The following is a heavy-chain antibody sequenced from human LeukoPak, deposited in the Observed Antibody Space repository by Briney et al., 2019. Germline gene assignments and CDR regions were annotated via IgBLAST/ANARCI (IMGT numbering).Heavy chain of an antibody. CDR1: GGSISSYY. D-gene: IGHD3-22*01. V-gene: IGHV4-59*08. CDR3: ARGTSGSVFDY. Sequence: SETLSLTCTISGGSISSYYWSWVRQSPGKGLEWIGYIYYSGSTYYNPSLKSRVTISVDTSKNQFSLKLSSVTAADTAVYYCARGTSGSVFDYWGQGTLVTVSS. J-gene: IGHJ4*02. CDR2: IYYSGST.